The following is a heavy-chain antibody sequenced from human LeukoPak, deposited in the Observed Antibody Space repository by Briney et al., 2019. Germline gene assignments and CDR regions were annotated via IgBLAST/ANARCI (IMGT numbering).Heavy chain of an antibody. CDR2: TSSSGETT. V-gene: IGHV3-23*01. Sequence: EGSLRLSCVASGFTFSSYAMSWVRQAAGKGLEWVSSTSSSGETTYYADSVKGRFTVSRDNSRNTLYLQMNSLRAEDTAVYYCAKDRPNYYGTNGHYYRRDGDCWGQGTLVTVSS. CDR1: GFTFSSYA. CDR3: AKDRPNYYGTNGHYYRRDGDC. J-gene: IGHJ4*02. D-gene: IGHD3-22*01.